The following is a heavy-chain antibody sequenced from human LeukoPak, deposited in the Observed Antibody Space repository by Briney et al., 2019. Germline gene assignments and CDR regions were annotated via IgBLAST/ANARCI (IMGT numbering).Heavy chain of an antibody. CDR3: ARDGEPLAGTYYFDY. J-gene: IGHJ4*02. D-gene: IGHD1-1*01. CDR2: INPSGGST. Sequence: INPSGGSTSYAQKFQGRVTMTRDTSTSTVYMELSSLRSEDTAVYYCARDGEPLAGTYYFDYWGQGTLVTVSS. V-gene: IGHV1-46*01.